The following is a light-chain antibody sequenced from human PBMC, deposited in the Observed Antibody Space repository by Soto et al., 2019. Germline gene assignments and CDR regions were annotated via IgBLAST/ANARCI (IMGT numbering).Light chain of an antibody. CDR1: QSVLYNSNNKNY. V-gene: IGKV4-1*01. CDR2: WAT. Sequence: DIVMTQSPDSLAVSLGERATINCKSSQSVLYNSNNKNYLAWNQQKPGQPPKLLIYWATTRESGVPARFSGSGSGTDFTLTISSLQAEDVAVYYCQQYYTPPITFGQGTRLEI. J-gene: IGKJ5*01. CDR3: QQYYTPPIT.